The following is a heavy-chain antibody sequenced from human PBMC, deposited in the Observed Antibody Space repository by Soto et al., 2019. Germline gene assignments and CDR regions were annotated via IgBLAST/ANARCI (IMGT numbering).Heavy chain of an antibody. V-gene: IGHV3-21*06. Sequence: GGSLRLSCAASGFTFDDYAMHWVRQVPGKGLEWVSSISGIRDYIRYADSVKGRFTISRDNAKTSLYLQMNSLTAEDTAVYYCAREGVHNYTEYYFDYWGQGTLVTVSS. CDR1: GFTFDDYA. D-gene: IGHD3-10*01. J-gene: IGHJ4*02. CDR2: ISGIRDYI. CDR3: AREGVHNYTEYYFDY.